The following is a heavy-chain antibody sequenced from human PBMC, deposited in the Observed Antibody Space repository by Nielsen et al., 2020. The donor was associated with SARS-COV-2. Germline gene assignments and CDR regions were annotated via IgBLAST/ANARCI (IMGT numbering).Heavy chain of an antibody. D-gene: IGHD3-3*01. V-gene: IGHV1-46*01. CDR3: ARDRITPYYDFWSGYTQYYYYVDV. Sequence: ASVKVSCKASGYTFTSYYMHWVRQAPGQGLEWMGIINPSGGSTSYAQKFQGRVTMTRDTSTSTVYMELSSLRSEDTAVYYCARDRITPYYDFWSGYTQYYYYVDVWGKGTTVTVSS. CDR1: GYTFTSYY. J-gene: IGHJ6*03. CDR2: INPSGGST.